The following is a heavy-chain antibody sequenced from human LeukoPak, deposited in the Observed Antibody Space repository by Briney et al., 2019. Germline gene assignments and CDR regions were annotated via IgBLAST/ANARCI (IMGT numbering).Heavy chain of an antibody. CDR3: ARAVHPQRVPVKDAYGLDV. D-gene: IGHD2-8*02. CDR2: INHSGRT. Sequence: PGGSLRPSCAASGFTFSSYSMNWIRQPPGKGLEWIGEINHSGRTNYNPSLKSRVTISVNTSKKQFSLKLSSVTAADTAEYYCARAVHPQRVPVKDAYGLDVWGQGTTVTVSS. CDR1: GFTFSSYS. J-gene: IGHJ6*02. V-gene: IGHV4-34*01.